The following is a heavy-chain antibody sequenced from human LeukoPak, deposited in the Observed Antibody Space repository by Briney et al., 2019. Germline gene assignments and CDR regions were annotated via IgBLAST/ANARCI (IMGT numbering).Heavy chain of an antibody. V-gene: IGHV4-59*08. Sequence: SETLSLTCSVSGDSISDFYWNWIRQSPEKGLEWIGNIHYSGSSVYNPSLRSRVSMSIDRSLKQFFLKLTSVTAADTAVYYCALAPNSNWFDFWGQGILVTVSS. CDR1: GDSISDFY. CDR2: IHYSGSS. J-gene: IGHJ4*02. CDR3: ALAPNSNWFDF. D-gene: IGHD2-8*01.